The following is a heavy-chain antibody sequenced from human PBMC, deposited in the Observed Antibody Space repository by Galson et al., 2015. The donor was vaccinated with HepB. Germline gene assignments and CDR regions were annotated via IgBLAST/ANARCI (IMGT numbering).Heavy chain of an antibody. D-gene: IGHD6-19*01. CDR2: IYYSGST. Sequence: LTCTVSGGSISSSSYYWGWIRQPPGKGLEWIGSIYYSGSTYYNPSLKSRVTISVDTSKNQFSLKLSSVTAADTAVYYCAREWQQWLALNWFDPWGQGTLVTVSS. J-gene: IGHJ5*02. CDR3: AREWQQWLALNWFDP. CDR1: GGSISSSSYY. V-gene: IGHV4-39*02.